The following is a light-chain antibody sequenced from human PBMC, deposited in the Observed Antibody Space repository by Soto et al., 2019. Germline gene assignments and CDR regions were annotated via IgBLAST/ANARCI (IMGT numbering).Light chain of an antibody. CDR3: QQAYSFPYT. J-gene: IGKJ2*01. Sequence: DIQMTQSPSSVSASVGDRVTITCRAIQGVRNWLAWYQQKPGEAPKLLIYAASTLRRGVPSRFMVSGSGTDFTFTITSLQPEDFSTYYCQQAYSFPYTFGQGTKLEIK. V-gene: IGKV1-12*01. CDR1: QGVRNW. CDR2: AAS.